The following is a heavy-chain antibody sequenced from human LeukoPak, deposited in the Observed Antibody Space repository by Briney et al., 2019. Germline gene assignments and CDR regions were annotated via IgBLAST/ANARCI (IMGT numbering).Heavy chain of an antibody. CDR3: AKRGYSYGNGIFDF. J-gene: IGHJ4*02. Sequence: GGSLRLSCAASGFTFSTYAMSWVRQAPGKGLEWVSAISGSGGTTYYADSVKGLCTVSIDNSKNTLYLQMKSMRAEDTAIYYCAKRGYSYGNGIFDFWGQGTLVTVSS. CDR1: GFTFSTYA. CDR2: ISGSGGTT. D-gene: IGHD5-18*01. V-gene: IGHV3-23*01.